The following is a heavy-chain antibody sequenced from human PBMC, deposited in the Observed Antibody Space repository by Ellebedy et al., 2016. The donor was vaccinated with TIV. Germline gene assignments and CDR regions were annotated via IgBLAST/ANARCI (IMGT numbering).Heavy chain of an antibody. J-gene: IGHJ4*02. CDR2: IYYSGST. CDR1: GGSISSYY. V-gene: IGHV4-59*08. CDR3: ARLTGPYYFDY. D-gene: IGHD2-8*02. Sequence: MPGGSLRLSCTVSGGSISSYYWSWIRQPPGKGLEWIGYIYYSGSTNYNPSLKSRVTISVDTSKNQFSLKLSSVTAADTAVYYCARLTGPYYFDYWGQGTLVTVSS.